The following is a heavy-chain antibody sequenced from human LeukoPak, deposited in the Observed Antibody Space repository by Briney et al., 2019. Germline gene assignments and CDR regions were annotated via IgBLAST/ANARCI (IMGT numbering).Heavy chain of an antibody. CDR3: AKDRLAVVTAIGYGMDV. J-gene: IGHJ6*02. V-gene: IGHV3-30*18. Sequence: GGSLRLSCAASGFTFSGYGMHWVRQAPGKGLEWVAVISYDGSNKYYADSVKGRFTISRDNSKNTLYLQMNSLRAEDTAVYYCAKDRLAVVTAIGYGMDVWGQGTTVTVSS. D-gene: IGHD2-21*02. CDR1: GFTFSGYG. CDR2: ISYDGSNK.